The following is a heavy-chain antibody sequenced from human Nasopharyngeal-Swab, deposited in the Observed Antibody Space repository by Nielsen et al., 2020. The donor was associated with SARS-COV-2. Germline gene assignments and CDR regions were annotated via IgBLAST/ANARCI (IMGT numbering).Heavy chain of an antibody. CDR3: VRLHYYYMDI. CDR2: IYIAEDT. J-gene: IGHJ6*03. V-gene: IGHV3-23*03. CDR1: GFTFSSYA. Sequence: GESLKISCAASGFTFSSYAMSWVRQAPGKGLEWVSVIYIAEDTYYADSVTGRFIVYRDSSQNTLYLQMNGLTADDTAVYYCVRLHYYYMDIWGKGTTVSVSS.